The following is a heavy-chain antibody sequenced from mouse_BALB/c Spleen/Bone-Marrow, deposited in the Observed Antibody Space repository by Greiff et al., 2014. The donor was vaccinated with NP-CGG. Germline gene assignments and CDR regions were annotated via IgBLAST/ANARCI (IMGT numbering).Heavy chain of an antibody. CDR1: GFNIKDTY. D-gene: IGHD1-1*01. V-gene: IGHV14-3*02. CDR2: IDPENGNT. J-gene: IGHJ3*01. CDR3: AAYYYGSSQFAY. Sequence: EVQLVESGAELVKPGASVKLSCTASGFNIKDTYMHWVKQRPEQGLEWIGRIDPENGNTKYDPKFQGKATITADTSSNTAYLQLSSLTSEDTAVYYCAAYYYGSSQFAYWGQGTLVTVSA.